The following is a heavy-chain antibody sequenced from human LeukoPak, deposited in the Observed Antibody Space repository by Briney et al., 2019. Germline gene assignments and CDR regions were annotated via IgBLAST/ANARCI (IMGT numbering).Heavy chain of an antibody. CDR2: ISGYNGNT. D-gene: IGHD1-26*01. J-gene: IGHJ4*02. CDR1: GGTFSSYA. V-gene: IGHV1-18*01. Sequence: ASVKVSCKASGGTFSSYAISWVRQAPGQGLEWMGWISGYNGNTNYAQKLQGRVTMTTDTSTSTAYMELRSLGSDDTAVYYCARGSGSSGYFDYWGQGTLVTVSS. CDR3: ARGSGSSGYFDY.